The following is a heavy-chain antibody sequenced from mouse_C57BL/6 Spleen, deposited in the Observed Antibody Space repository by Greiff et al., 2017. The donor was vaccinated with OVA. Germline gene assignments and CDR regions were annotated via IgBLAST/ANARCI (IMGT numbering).Heavy chain of an antibody. CDR2: IYPGSGST. Sequence: VQLQQPGAELVKPGASVKMSCKASGYTFTSYWITWVKQRPGQGLEWIGDIYPGSGSTNYNEKFKSKATLTVDTSSSTAYMQLSSLTSEDSAVYYCARERGLWCLFDYWGQGTTLTVSS. D-gene: IGHD1-1*02. V-gene: IGHV1-55*01. J-gene: IGHJ2*01. CDR3: ARERGLWCLFDY. CDR1: GYTFTSYW.